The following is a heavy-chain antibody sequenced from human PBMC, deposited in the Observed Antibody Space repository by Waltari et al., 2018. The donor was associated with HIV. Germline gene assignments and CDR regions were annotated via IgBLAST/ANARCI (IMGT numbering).Heavy chain of an antibody. CDR3: ATPAAKGTWFDS. CDR1: GVTANTFT. D-gene: IGHD2-2*01. J-gene: IGHJ5*01. V-gene: IGHV1-69*02. Sequence: QVQLVQSGDEVRKSGSSVKVSCKASGVTANTFTINWVRQAPGQGLEWVGRLGWMGRSFPILGGPAYSQKLKGRLTLSADTATNTAFLQLSSLRSDDTAVYYCATPAAKGTWFDSWGQGSQIIVSS. CDR2: SFPILGGP.